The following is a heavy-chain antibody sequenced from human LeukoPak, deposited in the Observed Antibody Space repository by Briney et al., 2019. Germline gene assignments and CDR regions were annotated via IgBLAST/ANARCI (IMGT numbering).Heavy chain of an antibody. CDR2: VYYSGST. CDR1: GGSISGYY. V-gene: IGHV4-59*01. CDR3: ARDPFRGYFDL. D-gene: IGHD3-16*01. Sequence: SETLSLTCTVSGGSISGYYWSWIRQPPGKGLEWIGYVYYSGSTNYNPSLKSRVTISVDTSKNQFSLKLSSVTAADTAVYYCARDPFRGYFDLWGQGTLVTVSS. J-gene: IGHJ4*02.